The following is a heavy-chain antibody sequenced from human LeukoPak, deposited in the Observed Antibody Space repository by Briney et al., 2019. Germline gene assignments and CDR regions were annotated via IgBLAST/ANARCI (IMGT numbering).Heavy chain of an antibody. CDR2: ISGRGGLT. CDR1: GFTFSSYS. D-gene: IGHD3-10*01. V-gene: IGHV3-23*01. Sequence: GGSLRLSCVASGFTFSSYSMNWVRQAPGKGLEWVSGISGRGGLTYYADSVKGRFTISRDNSKNTLYLQMNSLRAEDTAVYYCASGSETFDYWGQGTLVTVSS. J-gene: IGHJ4*02. CDR3: ASGSETFDY.